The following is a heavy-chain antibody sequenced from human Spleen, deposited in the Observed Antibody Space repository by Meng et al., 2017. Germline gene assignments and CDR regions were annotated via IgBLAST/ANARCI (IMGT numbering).Heavy chain of an antibody. D-gene: IGHD3-22*01. Sequence: GGSLRLSCAASGFTFSSYAMNWVRQAPGKGLEWVSVIGCSAGSTYYADSVKGRFTISRDNSKNTLYLQINSLRAEDTAVYYCAKATGGYYDSSGYYFDYWGQGTLVTVSS. CDR1: GFTFSSYA. CDR3: AKATGGYYDSSGYYFDY. V-gene: IGHV3-23*01. J-gene: IGHJ4*02. CDR2: IGCSAGST.